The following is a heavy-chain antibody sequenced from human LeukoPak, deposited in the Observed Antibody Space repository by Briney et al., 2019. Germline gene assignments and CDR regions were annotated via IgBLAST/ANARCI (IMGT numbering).Heavy chain of an antibody. V-gene: IGHV4-31*03. J-gene: IGHJ4*02. CDR2: TSYSEGT. D-gene: IGHD1-26*01. CDR3: ATADWESFYFDS. Sequence: SETLSLTCTVSGGSVSRGGYYWNWIRQHPGKGLEWIGFTSYSEGTYYNPSLMSRNTISVDRSQNQFSLKMRDVTAADTAVYFCATADWESFYFDSWGQGALVAVSS. CDR1: GGSVSRGGYY.